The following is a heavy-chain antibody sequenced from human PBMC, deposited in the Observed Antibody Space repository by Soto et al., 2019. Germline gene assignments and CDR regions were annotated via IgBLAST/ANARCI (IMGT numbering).Heavy chain of an antibody. D-gene: IGHD5-12*01. J-gene: IGHJ4*02. CDR1: GFTFSSYA. Sequence: GGSLRLSCAASGFTFSSYAMSWVRQAPGKGLEWVSAISGSGGSTYYADSVKGRFTISRDNPKNTLYLQMNSLRAEDTAVYYCAKNPTDGYNLFDHWGQGTLVTVSS. V-gene: IGHV3-23*01. CDR2: ISGSGGST. CDR3: AKNPTDGYNLFDH.